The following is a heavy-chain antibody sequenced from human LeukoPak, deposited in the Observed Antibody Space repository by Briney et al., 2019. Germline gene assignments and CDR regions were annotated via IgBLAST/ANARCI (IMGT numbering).Heavy chain of an antibody. V-gene: IGHV4-34*01. Sequence: PSETLSLTCAVYGGSFSGYYWSWIRQPPGKGLEWIGEINHSGSTNYNPSLKSRVTISVDRSKNQFSLKLSSVTAADTAVYYCASARDLNYDSSGYYGHWGQGTLVTVSS. CDR3: ASARDLNYDSSGYYGH. CDR1: GGSFSGYY. D-gene: IGHD3-22*01. J-gene: IGHJ4*02. CDR2: INHSGST.